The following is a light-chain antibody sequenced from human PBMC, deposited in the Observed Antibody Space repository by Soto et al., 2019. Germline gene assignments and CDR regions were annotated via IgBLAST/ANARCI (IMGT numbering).Light chain of an antibody. CDR3: QQSVSLPLS. Sequence: DIQMTQSPSSLSASIGDRITITCQASEDITKYLHLYHHKSERAPNLLIYEASSLNTGVPTRFSGSGFGTHFVFEISNLQPDDLGTYYCQQSVSLPLSFGVGTNVEI. CDR1: EDITKY. V-gene: IGKV1-33*01. CDR2: EAS. J-gene: IGKJ4*01.